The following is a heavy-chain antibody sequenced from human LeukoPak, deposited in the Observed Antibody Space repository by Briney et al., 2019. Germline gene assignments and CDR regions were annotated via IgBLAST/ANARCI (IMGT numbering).Heavy chain of an antibody. CDR1: GFTFSSYA. CDR2: ISWNSGSI. D-gene: IGHD3-22*01. CDR3: ARESSSGYYYHDY. Sequence: GGSLRLSCAASGFTFSSYAMSWVRQAPGKGLEWVSGISWNSGSIAYADSVKGRFTISRDNARNSLYLQMNSLRAEDTAVYYCARESSSGYYYHDYWGQGTLVTVSS. V-gene: IGHV3-20*04. J-gene: IGHJ4*02.